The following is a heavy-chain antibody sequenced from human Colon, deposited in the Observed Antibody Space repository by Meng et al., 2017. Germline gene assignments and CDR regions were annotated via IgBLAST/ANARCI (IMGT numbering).Heavy chain of an antibody. J-gene: IGHJ4*02. V-gene: IGHV4-31*03. D-gene: IGHD4-17*01. CDR1: VGSIKSGGYH. Sequence: QVHLHESGPGLVRPSDYLSLVCTVSVGSIKSGGYHWSWVRQHPGKGLEYIGFMSDSGTTDYNPSLRSRVSISEIGSSKNQFSLTLRSVTAADTATYFCARDTLYGTDYWGQGVLVTVSS. CDR3: ARDTLYGTDY. CDR2: MSDSGTT.